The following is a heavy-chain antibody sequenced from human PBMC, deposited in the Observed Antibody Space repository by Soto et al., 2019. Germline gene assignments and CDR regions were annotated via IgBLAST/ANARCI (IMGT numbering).Heavy chain of an antibody. CDR1: GGSISSSSYY. Sequence: PSETLSLTCTVSGGSISSSSYYWGWIRQPPGKGLEWIGSIYYSGSTYYNPSLKSRVTISVDTSKNQFSLKLSSVTAADTAVYYCARMEEDYYDSSGYYTNWFDPWGQGTLVTVSS. CDR2: IYYSGST. CDR3: ARMEEDYYDSSGYYTNWFDP. V-gene: IGHV4-39*01. J-gene: IGHJ5*02. D-gene: IGHD3-22*01.